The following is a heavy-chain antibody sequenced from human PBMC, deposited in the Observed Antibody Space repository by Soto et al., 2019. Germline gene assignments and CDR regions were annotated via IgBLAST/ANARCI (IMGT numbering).Heavy chain of an antibody. CDR3: ARDRGVAPPVAGNTHYYYSMDV. Sequence: QDQLLQSGAEVKKPGASVTVSCKASGYSFTNYGITWVRQAPGQGLEWMGWISAFNGNTHYAQKLQGRGTMTTDASTSTAYMQLRSLRSDDTAVYYCARDRGVAPPVAGNTHYYYSMDVWGKGTTVTVSS. V-gene: IGHV1-18*01. CDR1: GYSFTNYG. CDR2: ISAFNGNT. J-gene: IGHJ6*03. D-gene: IGHD6-19*01.